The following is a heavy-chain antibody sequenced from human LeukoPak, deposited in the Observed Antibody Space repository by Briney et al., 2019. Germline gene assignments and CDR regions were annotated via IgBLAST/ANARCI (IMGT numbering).Heavy chain of an antibody. CDR3: ARRGPPRTMLRGVKSGWFDP. Sequence: SETLSLTCAVYGGSFSGYYWSWIRQPPGKGLEWIGEINHSGSTNYNPSLKSRVTISVDTSKNQFSLKLSSVTAADTAVYYCARRGPPRTMLRGVKSGWFDPWGQGTLVTVSS. J-gene: IGHJ5*02. V-gene: IGHV4-34*01. D-gene: IGHD3-10*01. CDR1: GGSFSGYY. CDR2: INHSGST.